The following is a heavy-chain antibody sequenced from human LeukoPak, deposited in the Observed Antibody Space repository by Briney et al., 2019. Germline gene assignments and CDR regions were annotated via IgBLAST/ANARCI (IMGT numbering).Heavy chain of an antibody. J-gene: IGHJ4*02. D-gene: IGHD6-19*01. V-gene: IGHV4-59*01. CDR2: IYSSGST. CDR1: GGSISSYY. CDR3: ARIAVAGYFDY. Sequence: PSETLSLPCSVSGGSISSYYWRWIRQPPGKGLEWIGYIYSSGSTNYNPSLKRRVTISVDTSKNQFSLKLSSAAAADTAVYYSARIAVAGYFDYWGQGTLVTVSS.